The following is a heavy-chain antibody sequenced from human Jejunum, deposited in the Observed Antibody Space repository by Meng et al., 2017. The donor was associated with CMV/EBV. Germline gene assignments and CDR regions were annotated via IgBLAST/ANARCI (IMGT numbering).Heavy chain of an antibody. CDR3: ARDALGYCSSTSCPGGIDP. CDR1: FTGYY. CDR2: IKPNSGDT. J-gene: IGHJ5*02. D-gene: IGHD2-2*01. Sequence: FTGYYIHWVRQAPGQGLEWMGRIKPNSGDTKYSQQFQGRVTMTMDTSISTAYMELSRLTSDDTAVYYCARDALGYCSSTSCPGGIDPWGQGTLVTVSS. V-gene: IGHV1-2*02.